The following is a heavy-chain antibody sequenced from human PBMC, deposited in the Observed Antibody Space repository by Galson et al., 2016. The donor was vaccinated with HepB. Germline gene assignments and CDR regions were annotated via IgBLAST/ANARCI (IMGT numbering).Heavy chain of an antibody. CDR2: IKEDGSEI. V-gene: IGHV3-7*01. J-gene: IGHJ6*02. Sequence: SLRLSCAASGFTFSSYAMHWVRQAPGKGLEWVANIKEDGSEITYVDSVRGRFTISRDNAKNSLFLQMNRLRVEDTAVYYCARDRQRHYYFYGMDVWGHGTTVTVSS. CDR3: ARDRQRHYYFYGMDV. D-gene: IGHD6-25*01. CDR1: GFTFSSYA.